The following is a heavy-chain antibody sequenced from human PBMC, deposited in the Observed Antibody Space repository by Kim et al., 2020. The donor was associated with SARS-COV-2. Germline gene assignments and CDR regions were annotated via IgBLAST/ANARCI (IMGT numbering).Heavy chain of an antibody. J-gene: IGHJ4*02. CDR3: ARGTMITFGGGPAG. V-gene: IGHV3-64*01. Sequence: ANSVKGRFTISRDNSKNTLYLQMGSLRAEDMAVYYCARGTMITFGGGPAGWGQGTLVTVSS. D-gene: IGHD3-16*01.